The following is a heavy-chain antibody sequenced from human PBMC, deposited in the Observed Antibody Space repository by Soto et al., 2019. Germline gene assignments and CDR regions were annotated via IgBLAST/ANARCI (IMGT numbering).Heavy chain of an antibody. J-gene: IGHJ4*02. CDR1: GFTFNNYA. CDR3: AKLGSSSWSPHYYFDY. D-gene: IGHD2-2*01. CDR2: ITDSGDDT. Sequence: EVQLLESGGGLVQPGGSLRLSCAASGFTFNNYAMGWVRQAPGKGLGWVSAITDSGDDTYYIDSVKGRFTISRDNFKSTLYLQMNSLRAEDTAIYYCAKLGSSSWSPHYYFDYWGQGTLVTVSS. V-gene: IGHV3-23*01.